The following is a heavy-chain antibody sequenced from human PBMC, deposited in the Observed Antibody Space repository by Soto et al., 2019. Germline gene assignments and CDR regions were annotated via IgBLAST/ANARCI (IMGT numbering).Heavy chain of an antibody. J-gene: IGHJ3*02. CDR2: IWYDGSNK. CDR1: GFTFSSYG. Sequence: GGSLRLSCAASGFTFSSYGMHWVRQAPGKGLEWVAVIWYDGSNKYYADSVKGRFTISRDNSKNTLYLQMNSLRAEDTAVYYCARDPGARYYDSSGPYYASGDAFDIWGQGTMVTVSS. D-gene: IGHD3-22*01. CDR3: ARDPGARYYDSSGPYYASGDAFDI. V-gene: IGHV3-33*01.